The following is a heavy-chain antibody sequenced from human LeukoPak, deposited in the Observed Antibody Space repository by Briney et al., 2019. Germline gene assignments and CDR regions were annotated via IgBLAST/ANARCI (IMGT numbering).Heavy chain of an antibody. Sequence: PSETLSLTCTVSGGSISSGSYYWSWIRQPAGKGLGWIGRIYTSGSTNYNPSLKSRVTISVDTSKNQFSLKLSSVTAADTAVYYCARSHFRPSGYYYMDVWGKGTTVTVSS. CDR2: IYTSGST. CDR3: ARSHFRPSGYYYMDV. CDR1: GGSISSGSYY. D-gene: IGHD3-3*02. V-gene: IGHV4-61*02. J-gene: IGHJ6*03.